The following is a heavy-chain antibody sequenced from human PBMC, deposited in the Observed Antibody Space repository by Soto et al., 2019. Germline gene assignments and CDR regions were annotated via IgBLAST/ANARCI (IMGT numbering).Heavy chain of an antibody. CDR1: GFTFSNYA. CDR2: ISSSSSTI. D-gene: IGHD2-15*01. Sequence: EVQLLESGGGLVQPGGSLRLSCAASGFTFSNYAMSWVRQAPGKGLEWVSYISSSSSTIYYADSVKGRFTISRDNAKNSLYLQMNSLRDEDTAVYYCASLKVYCSGGSCYSFAFDIWGQGTMVTVSS. V-gene: IGHV3-48*02. J-gene: IGHJ3*02. CDR3: ASLKVYCSGGSCYSFAFDI.